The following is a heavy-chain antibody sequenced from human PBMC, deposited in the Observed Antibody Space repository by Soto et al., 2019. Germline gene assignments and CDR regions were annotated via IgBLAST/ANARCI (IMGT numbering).Heavy chain of an antibody. CDR3: ASTKFDSSAYYYWYLGL. Sequence: QVELVQSGAEVKKPGSSVKVSCQASEDTFRNYAISWVRQAPGQGLEWMGGIIPIFGTPNYAQNLQGRVTNTADTTANTFYLERSSLRSEDTASYYCASTKFDSSAYYYWYLGLCGRRTLVTVSS. V-gene: IGHV1-69*06. CDR1: EDTFRNYA. CDR2: IIPIFGTP. D-gene: IGHD3-22*01. J-gene: IGHJ2*01.